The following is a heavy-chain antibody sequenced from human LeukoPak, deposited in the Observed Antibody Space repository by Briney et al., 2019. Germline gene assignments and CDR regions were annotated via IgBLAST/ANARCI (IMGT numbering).Heavy chain of an antibody. CDR2: IYYSGST. V-gene: IGHV4-59*01. J-gene: IGHJ6*03. CDR1: GGSISSYY. D-gene: IGHD1-14*01. Sequence: SETLSLTCTVSGGSISSYYWSWIRQPPGKGLEWIGYIYYSGSTNYNPSLKSRVTISVDTSKNQFSLKLSSVTAADTAVYYCARSRVGTTGGYYYYYMDVWGKGTTVTISS. CDR3: ARSRVGTTGGYYYYYMDV.